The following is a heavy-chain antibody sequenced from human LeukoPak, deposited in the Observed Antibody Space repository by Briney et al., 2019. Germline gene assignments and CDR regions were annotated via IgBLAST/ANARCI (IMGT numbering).Heavy chain of an antibody. J-gene: IGHJ4*02. Sequence: PGGSLRLSCAASGFTFSSYSMNWVRQAPGKGLEWVSYISSSSSTIYYADSMKGRFTISRDNAKNSLYLQMNSLRAEDTAVYYCARVGQGDSSGLFDYWGQGTLVTVSS. CDR2: ISSSSSTI. V-gene: IGHV3-48*04. D-gene: IGHD3-22*01. CDR1: GFTFSSYS. CDR3: ARVGQGDSSGLFDY.